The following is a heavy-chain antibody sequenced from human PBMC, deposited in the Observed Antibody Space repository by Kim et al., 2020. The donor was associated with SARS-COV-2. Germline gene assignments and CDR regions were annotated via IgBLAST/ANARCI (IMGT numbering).Heavy chain of an antibody. Sequence: ASVKVSCKASGYTFSRYGVSWVRQAPGQGLDWMGWISSYNCNKYYTEKFQGRATMTTDTSTSTAYMELRSLRSDDTAVYFCARDGAITGSNSDYWGQGTLVTVSS. J-gene: IGHJ4*02. D-gene: IGHD6-13*01. V-gene: IGHV1-18*04. CDR3: ARDGAITGSNSDY. CDR1: GYTFSRYG. CDR2: ISSYNCNK.